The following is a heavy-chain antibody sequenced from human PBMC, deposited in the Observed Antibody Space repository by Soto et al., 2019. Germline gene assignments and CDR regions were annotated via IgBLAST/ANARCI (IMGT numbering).Heavy chain of an antibody. J-gene: IGHJ6*03. Sequence: PGGSLRLSCAASGFTFDDYAMHWVRQAPGKGLEWVSGISWNSGSIGYADSVKGRFTISRDNAKNSLYLQMNSLRAEDTALYYCAKDLYCSSTSGYTHYYYYYHMAVWGKGTTVTVSS. CDR3: AKDLYCSSTSGYTHYYYYYHMAV. D-gene: IGHD2-2*02. V-gene: IGHV3-9*01. CDR2: ISWNSGSI. CDR1: GFTFDDYA.